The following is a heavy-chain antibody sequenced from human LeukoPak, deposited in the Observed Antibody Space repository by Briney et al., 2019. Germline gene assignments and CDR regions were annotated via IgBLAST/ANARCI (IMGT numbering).Heavy chain of an antibody. Sequence: PGGSLRLSCAASGFTFSSYGMHWVRQAPGKGLEWVSGIIPSGVTTYYADSVKGRFAISRDNSKNTVYLQMNSLRAEDTAVYYCANRLWGSGKIIWGQGTLVTVST. D-gene: IGHD3-10*01. V-gene: IGHV3-23*01. J-gene: IGHJ4*02. CDR3: ANRLWGSGKII. CDR2: IIPSGVTT. CDR1: GFTFSSYG.